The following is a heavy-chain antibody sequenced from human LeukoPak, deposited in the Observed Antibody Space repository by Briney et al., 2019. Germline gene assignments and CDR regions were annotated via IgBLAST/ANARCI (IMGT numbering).Heavy chain of an antibody. V-gene: IGHV4-34*01. D-gene: IGHD3-16*02. CDR2: INDGRST. Sequence: KPSETLSLTCAVYGGSFSGYYWSWIRQPPGKGLEWIGEINDGRSTNYNPSLKSRVTISVDTSKTQISLKLSSVTAADTAVYYCARSHDHLWGNYPDYWGQGTLVTVSS. J-gene: IGHJ4*02. CDR3: ARSHDHLWGNYPDY. CDR1: GGSFSGYY.